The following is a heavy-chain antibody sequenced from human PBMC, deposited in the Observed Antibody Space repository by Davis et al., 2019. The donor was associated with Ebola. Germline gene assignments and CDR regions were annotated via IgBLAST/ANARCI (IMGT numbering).Heavy chain of an antibody. CDR3: ARGGQGVGAGRWLDP. CDR1: GDSLSGFY. V-gene: IGHV4-59*01. D-gene: IGHD1-26*01. Sequence: GSLRLSCSVSGDSLSGFYWSWIRQPPGKGLEWIGYIYYTGRVEYNPPLQSRVTISLDTSESRFSLRLTSVTPADTAGYYCARGGQGVGAGRWLDPWGQGNLVIVSS. J-gene: IGHJ5*02. CDR2: IYYTGRV.